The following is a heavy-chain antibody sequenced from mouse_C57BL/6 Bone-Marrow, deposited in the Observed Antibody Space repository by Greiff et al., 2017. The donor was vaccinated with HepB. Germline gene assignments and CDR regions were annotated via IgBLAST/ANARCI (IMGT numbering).Heavy chain of an antibody. CDR1: GYTFTSYW. J-gene: IGHJ3*01. CDR3: ARGRWLLPFAY. Sequence: QVQLQQPGAELVRPGTSVKLSCKASGYTFTSYWMHWVKQRPGQGLEWIGVIDPSDSYTNYNQKFKGKATLTVDTSSSTPYMQLRSLTSEDSAVYYCARGRWLLPFAYWGQGTLVTVSA. D-gene: IGHD2-3*01. V-gene: IGHV1-59*01. CDR2: IDPSDSYT.